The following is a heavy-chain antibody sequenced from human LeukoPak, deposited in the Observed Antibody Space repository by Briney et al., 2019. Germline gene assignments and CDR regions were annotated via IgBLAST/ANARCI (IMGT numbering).Heavy chain of an antibody. CDR1: GYTFTSYG. CDR3: ARDDIVVVPAAIPNDY. J-gene: IGHJ4*02. CDR2: ISAYNGNT. Sequence: ASVKVSCKASGYTFTSYGISWVRQAPGQGLEWMGWISAYNGNTNYAQKLQGRVTMTTDTSASTAYMELRSLRSDDTAVYYCARDDIVVVPAAIPNDYWGQGTLVTVSS. V-gene: IGHV1-18*01. D-gene: IGHD2-2*02.